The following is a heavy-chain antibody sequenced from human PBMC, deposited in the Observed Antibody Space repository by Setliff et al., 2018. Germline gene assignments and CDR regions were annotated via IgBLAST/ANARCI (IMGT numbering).Heavy chain of an antibody. Sequence: GGSLRLSCAASGFTFSIYAITWVRQPPGKGLERVSGISGSAQATYYADSVKGRVTISGDNSKNTSYLEMNSVRAEDTAVYYCAKRGPSCSGGTCYYYFDDWGQGTLVTVSS. CDR3: AKRGPSCSGGTCYYYFDD. CDR1: GFTFSIYA. D-gene: IGHD2-15*01. V-gene: IGHV3-23*01. CDR2: ISGSAQAT. J-gene: IGHJ4*02.